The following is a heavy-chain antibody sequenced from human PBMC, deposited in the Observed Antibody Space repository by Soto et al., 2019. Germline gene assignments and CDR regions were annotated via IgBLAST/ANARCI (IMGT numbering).Heavy chain of an antibody. CDR3: ASSSGYRIFDC. D-gene: IGHD3-22*01. Sequence: QITLKESGPTLVKPTQTLTLTCTFSGFSLTTSGVGVGWIRQPPGKALEWLALIFWDDDKRYSPSLKSRLTITQATSKTQVVLTMTKMDPVDTATYYCASSSGYRIFDCWGQGTLVTVSS. CDR2: IFWDDDK. CDR1: GFSLTTSGVG. V-gene: IGHV2-5*02. J-gene: IGHJ4*02.